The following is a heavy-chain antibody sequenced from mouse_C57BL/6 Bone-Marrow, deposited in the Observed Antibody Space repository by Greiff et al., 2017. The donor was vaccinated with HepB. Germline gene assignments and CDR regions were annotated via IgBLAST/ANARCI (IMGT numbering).Heavy chain of an antibody. CDR1: GFTFTDYY. Sequence: EVQLVEPGGGLVQPGGSLSLSCAASGFTFTDYYMSWVRQPPGKALEWFGFIRNKANGYTTEYSASVKGRFTISRDNSQNILYLRMKALRADDSTTYCCARSPYCPVFYAMDYWGQGTSVTVSS. V-gene: IGHV7-3*01. J-gene: IGHJ4*01. CDR2: IRNKANGYTT. D-gene: IGHD2-10*01. CDR3: ARSPYCPVFYAMDY.